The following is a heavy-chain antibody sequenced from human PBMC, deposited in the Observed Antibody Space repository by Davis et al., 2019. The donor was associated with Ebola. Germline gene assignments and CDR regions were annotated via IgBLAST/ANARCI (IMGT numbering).Heavy chain of an antibody. J-gene: IGHJ4*02. V-gene: IGHV3-30*04. CDR2: VAFDGGNK. CDR3: ATQGGYSNGGHFDF. D-gene: IGHD4-11*01. Sequence: GESLKISCVVSGFTLSNSAMVWVRQAPGKGLEWVASVAFDGGNKFYADSVKGRFTISRDDSKDTLYLQMSSLRADDTAVYYCATQGGYSNGGHFDFWGQGTLVTVSS. CDR1: GFTLSNSA.